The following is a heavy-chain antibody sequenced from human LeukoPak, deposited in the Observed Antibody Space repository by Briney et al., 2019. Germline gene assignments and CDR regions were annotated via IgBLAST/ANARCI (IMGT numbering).Heavy chain of an antibody. CDR1: GFTVSSNY. Sequence: GGSLRLSCAASGFTVSSNYMSWVRQAPGKGLEWVSVIYSGGSTYYADSVKGRFTISRDNSKNTLYLQMNSLRAEDTAVYYCAKAEGVFTMIVVVPGYWGQGTLVTVSS. CDR2: IYSGGST. V-gene: IGHV3-53*01. J-gene: IGHJ4*02. D-gene: IGHD3-22*01. CDR3: AKAEGVFTMIVVVPGY.